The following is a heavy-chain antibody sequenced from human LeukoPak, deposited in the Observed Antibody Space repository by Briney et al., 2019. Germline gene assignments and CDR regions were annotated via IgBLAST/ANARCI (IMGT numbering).Heavy chain of an antibody. V-gene: IGHV4-59*08. D-gene: IGHD6-6*01. CDR3: ASTKTIAARAFDI. J-gene: IGHJ3*02. CDR1: GGSISSYY. Sequence: PSETLSLTCTVSGGSISSYYWSWIRQPPGKGLEWIGYIYYSGSTNYNPSLKSRVTISVDTSKNQFSLKLSSVTAADTTVYYCASTKTIAARAFDIWGQGTMVTVSS. CDR2: IYYSGST.